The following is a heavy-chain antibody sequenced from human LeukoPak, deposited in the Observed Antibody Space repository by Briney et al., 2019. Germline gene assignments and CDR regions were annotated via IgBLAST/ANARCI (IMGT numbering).Heavy chain of an antibody. J-gene: IGHJ5*02. Sequence: PSETLSLTCTVSGGSISSYYWSWIRQPPGKGLEWIGYIYYSGSTNYNPSLKSRVTISVDTSKNQFSLKLSSVTAADTALYYCARADYYGSGKEEIDPWGQGTLVTVSS. CDR3: ARADYYGSGKEEIDP. CDR1: GGSISSYY. V-gene: IGHV4-59*01. D-gene: IGHD3-10*01. CDR2: IYYSGST.